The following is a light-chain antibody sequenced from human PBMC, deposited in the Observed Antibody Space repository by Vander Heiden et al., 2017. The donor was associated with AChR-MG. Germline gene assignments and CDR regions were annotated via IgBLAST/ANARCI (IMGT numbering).Light chain of an antibody. CDR2: GAS. CDR1: HSISSN. Sequence: ETVMTQSPATLSVSPGERATLSCRASHSISSNLAWYQQKPGQAPRLLISGASTRATGIPARFSGSGSGTEFTLTIISLQSEDVAIYYCQQYNTWPRLTFGPGTKVDIK. J-gene: IGKJ3*01. CDR3: QQYNTWPRLT. V-gene: IGKV3-15*01.